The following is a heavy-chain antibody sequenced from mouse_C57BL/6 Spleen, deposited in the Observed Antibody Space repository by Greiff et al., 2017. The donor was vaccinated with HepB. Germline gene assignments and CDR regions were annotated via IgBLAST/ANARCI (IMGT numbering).Heavy chain of an antibody. CDR3: TTTLYYGSTYFDY. CDR1: GFNIKDDY. D-gene: IGHD1-1*01. Sequence: VQLQQSGAELVRPGASVKLSCTASGFNIKDDYMHWVKQRPEQGLEWIGWIDPENGDTEYASKFQGKATITADTSSNTAYLQLSSLTSEDTAVYYCTTTLYYGSTYFDYWGQGTTLTVSS. J-gene: IGHJ2*01. CDR2: IDPENGDT. V-gene: IGHV14-4*01.